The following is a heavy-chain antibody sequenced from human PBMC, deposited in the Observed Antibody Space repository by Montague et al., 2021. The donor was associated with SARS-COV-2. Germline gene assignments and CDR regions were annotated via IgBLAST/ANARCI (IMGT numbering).Heavy chain of an antibody. D-gene: IGHD2-8*02. J-gene: IGHJ2*01. CDR3: ARSDLSVVVLVVYATRGGYFDL. CDR2: IYYSGST. V-gene: IGHV4-39*07. Sequence: SETLSLTFTVSGGSISSSSYYWGWIRQPPGKGLEWIGSIYYSGSTYYNPSLKSRVTISVDTSKNQFSLKLSSVTAADTAVYYCARSDLSVVVLVVYATRGGYFDLWGRGTLVTVSS. CDR1: GGSISSSSYY.